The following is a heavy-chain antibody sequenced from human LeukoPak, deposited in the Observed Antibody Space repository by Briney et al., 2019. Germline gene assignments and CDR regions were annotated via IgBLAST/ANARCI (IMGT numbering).Heavy chain of an antibody. V-gene: IGHV4-34*01. CDR2: INHSGST. Sequence: SETLSLTCAVYGGSFSGYYWSWIRQPPGKGLEWIGEINHSGSTNYNPSLKSRVTTSVDTSKNQFSLKLSSVTAADTAVYYCARGYDGDYRTFDYWGQGTLVTVSS. CDR3: ARGYDGDYRTFDY. J-gene: IGHJ4*02. D-gene: IGHD4-17*01. CDR1: GGSFSGYY.